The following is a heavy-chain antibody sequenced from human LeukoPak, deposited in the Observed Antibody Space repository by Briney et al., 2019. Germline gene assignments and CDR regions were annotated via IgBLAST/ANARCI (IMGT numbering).Heavy chain of an antibody. CDR1: GFTFSSYW. CDR2: INSDGSST. D-gene: IGHD1-14*01. CDR3: ARGRPGYYYGMDV. V-gene: IGHV3-74*01. Sequence: GGSLRLSCAASGFTFSSYWMHWVRQAPGKGLVWVSRINSDGSSTSYADSVKGRFTISRDNAKNTLYLQMNSLRAEDTAVYHCARGRPGYYYGMDVWGKGTTVTVSS. J-gene: IGHJ6*04.